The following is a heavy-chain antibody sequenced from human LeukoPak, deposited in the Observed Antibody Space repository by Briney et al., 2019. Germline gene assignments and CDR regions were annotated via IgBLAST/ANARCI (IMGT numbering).Heavy chain of an antibody. J-gene: IGHJ5*02. CDR2: ISGNGGYI. CDR1: GFTFSSYS. Sequence: GGSLRLSCAASGFTFSSYSMNWVRQAPGKGLEWVSSISGNGGYIHHADSVKGRFTISRDNAKNSLSLQMNSLRAEDTAVYYCARGEYSSTKVRGKFNWFYPWGQGTLVTVSS. D-gene: IGHD3-10*01. CDR3: ARGEYSSTKVRGKFNWFYP. V-gene: IGHV3-21*01.